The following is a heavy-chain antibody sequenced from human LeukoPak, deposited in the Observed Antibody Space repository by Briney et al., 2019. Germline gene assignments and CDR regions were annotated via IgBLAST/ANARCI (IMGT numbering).Heavy chain of an antibody. CDR3: ARGGAAAGTFYWFDP. CDR1: GGSFSGYY. J-gene: IGHJ5*02. CDR2: INHSGST. Sequence: PSETLSLTCAVYGGSFSGYYWSWIRQPPGKGLEWIGEINHSGSTNYNPSLTSRVTISVDTSKNQFSLKLSSVTAADTAVYYCARGGAAAGTFYWFDPWGQGTLVTVSS. V-gene: IGHV4-34*01. D-gene: IGHD6-13*01.